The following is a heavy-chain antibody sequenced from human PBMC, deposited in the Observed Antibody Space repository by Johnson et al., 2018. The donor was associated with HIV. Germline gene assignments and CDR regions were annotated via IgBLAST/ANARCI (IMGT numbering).Heavy chain of an antibody. CDR3: AKGLGRAAAGTRNAFDI. J-gene: IGHJ3*02. CDR1: GFTFSSYA. D-gene: IGHD6-13*01. V-gene: IGHV3-30*04. CDR2: ISYDGSNK. Sequence: QVQLVESGGGVVQPGRSLRLSCAASGFTFSSYAMHWVRQAPGKGLEWVAVISYDGSNKYYADSVKGRFTLSRDNSKNTLYLQMNSLRAEDTAVYYCAKGLGRAAAGTRNAFDIWGQGTMVTVSS.